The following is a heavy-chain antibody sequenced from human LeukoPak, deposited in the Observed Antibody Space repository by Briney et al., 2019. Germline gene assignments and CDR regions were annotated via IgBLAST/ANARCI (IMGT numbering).Heavy chain of an antibody. CDR3: VKNIGHETFDY. V-gene: IGHV3-7*03. CDR1: GFSFSRYA. J-gene: IGHJ4*02. CDR2: INVDGSEY. Sequence: GRSLRLSCAASGFSFSRYAMHWVRQAPGKGLEWVANINVDGSEYNYVDSVKGRFTISRDNAKNSLFLQMHSLRAEDTAVYYCVKNIGHETFDYWGQGTLLTVSS. D-gene: IGHD2/OR15-2a*01.